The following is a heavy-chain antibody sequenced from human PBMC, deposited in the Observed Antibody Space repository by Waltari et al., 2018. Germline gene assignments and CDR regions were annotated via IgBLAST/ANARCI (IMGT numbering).Heavy chain of an antibody. CDR1: GGTFSSYA. J-gene: IGHJ4*02. V-gene: IGHV1-69*01. CDR3: ARGLYYYDSSGYLGYYFDY. Sequence: QVQLVQSGAEVKKPGSSVKVSCKASGGTFSSYAISWVRQAPGHGLAWMGGIIPIFGTANYAQKFQGRVTITADESTSTAYMELSSLRSEDTAGYYCARGLYYYDSSGYLGYYFDYWGQGTLVTVSS. CDR2: IIPIFGTA. D-gene: IGHD3-22*01.